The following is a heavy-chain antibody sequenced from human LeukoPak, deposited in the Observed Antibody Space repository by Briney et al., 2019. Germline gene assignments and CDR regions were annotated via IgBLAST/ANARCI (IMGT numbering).Heavy chain of an antibody. J-gene: IGHJ6*03. Sequence: VASVKVSCKTSGATFTAYYMHWVRQAPGQGLEWMGIINPSGGSTSYAQKFQGRVTMTRDMSTSTVYMELSSLRSEDTAVYYCARGPTVTALYYYYMDVWGKGTTVTVSS. V-gene: IGHV1-46*01. CDR3: ARGPTVTALYYYYMDV. D-gene: IGHD4-11*01. CDR2: INPSGGST. CDR1: GATFTAYY.